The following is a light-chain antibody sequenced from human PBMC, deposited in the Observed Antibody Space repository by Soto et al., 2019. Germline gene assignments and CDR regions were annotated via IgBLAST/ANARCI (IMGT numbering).Light chain of an antibody. V-gene: IGLV2-14*03. CDR1: SSDIGVYNY. CDR3: SSSSSSSTLEGV. Sequence: QSALTQPASVSGSLGQSITISCTGTSSDIGVYNYVSWYQQHPGKAPKLMIFDVTNRPSGVSNRFSASQSGNTASLTISGRQAEDEADYYCSSSSSSSTLEGVFGTGTKLTVL. CDR2: DVT. J-gene: IGLJ1*01.